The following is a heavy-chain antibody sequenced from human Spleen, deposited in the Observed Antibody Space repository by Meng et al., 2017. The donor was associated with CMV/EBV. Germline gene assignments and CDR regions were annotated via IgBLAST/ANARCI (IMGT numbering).Heavy chain of an antibody. CDR3: ASGTGAYAIW. Sequence: LTCGVSHGSVTSNTCCSWVRQPPGKGLAWIGEIYHTTSTNYTPSLKGRVTISVDKAKNQISLRLTSVTAADTAIYYCASGTGAYAIWWGQGTLVTVSS. CDR2: IYHTTST. CDR1: HGSVTSNTC. J-gene: IGHJ4*02. V-gene: IGHV4-4*02. D-gene: IGHD3-16*01.